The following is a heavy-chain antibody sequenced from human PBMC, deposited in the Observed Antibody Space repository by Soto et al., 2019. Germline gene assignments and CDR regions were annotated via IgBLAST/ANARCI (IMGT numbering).Heavy chain of an antibody. V-gene: IGHV3-30*18. D-gene: IGHD6-13*01. CDR1: GFTFSSYG. J-gene: IGHJ4*02. Sequence: SLRLSCAASGFTFSSYGMHWVRQAPGKGLEWVAVISYDGSNKYYADSVKGRFTISRDNSKNTLYLQMNSLRAEDTAVYYCAKERWYSSSWYEDYWGQGTLVTVSS. CDR3: AKERWYSSSWYEDY. CDR2: ISYDGSNK.